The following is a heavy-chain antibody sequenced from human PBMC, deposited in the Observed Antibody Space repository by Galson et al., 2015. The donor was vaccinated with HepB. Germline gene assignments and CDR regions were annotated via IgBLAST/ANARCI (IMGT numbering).Heavy chain of an antibody. CDR3: WALNYGGNSGG. V-gene: IGHV3-73*01. CDR1: GFTFSGSA. D-gene: IGHD4-23*01. J-gene: IGHJ4*02. Sequence: SLRLSCAASGFTFSGSAMHWVRQASGKGLEWVGRIRSKANSYATAYAASVKGRFTISRDDSKNTAYLQMNSLKTEDTAVYYCWALNYGGNSGGWGQGTLVTVSS. CDR2: IRSKANSYAT.